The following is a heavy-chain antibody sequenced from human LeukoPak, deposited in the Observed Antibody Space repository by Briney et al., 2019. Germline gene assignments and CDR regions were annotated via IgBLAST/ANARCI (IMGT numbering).Heavy chain of an antibody. Sequence: GGSLRLSCAASGFTFSSYAMSWVRQAPGKGLEWVSVLYSSGYSKYADSVKGRFSISRDNSKNTLYLQLNSLRAEDTAVYYCAMLASQYLTSWFDYWGQGTLVTVSS. D-gene: IGHD2/OR15-2a*01. CDR2: LYSSGYS. V-gene: IGHV3-66*01. J-gene: IGHJ4*02. CDR1: GFTFSSYA. CDR3: AMLASQYLTSWFDY.